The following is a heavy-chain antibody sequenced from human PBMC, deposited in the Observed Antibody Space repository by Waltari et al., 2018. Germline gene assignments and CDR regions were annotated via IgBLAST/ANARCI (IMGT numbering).Heavy chain of an antibody. D-gene: IGHD1-26*01. J-gene: IGHJ3*02. CDR3: ARGKWELNAFDI. CDR2: IYYSGST. CDR1: GGSISSSSYY. Sequence: QLQLQESGPGLVKPSETLSLTCTVSGGSISSSSYYWGWIRQPPGKGLEWIGSIYYSGSTYYNPSLKSRVTISVDTSKNQFSLKLSSVTAADTAVYYCARGKWELNAFDIWGQGTMVIVSS. V-gene: IGHV4-39*07.